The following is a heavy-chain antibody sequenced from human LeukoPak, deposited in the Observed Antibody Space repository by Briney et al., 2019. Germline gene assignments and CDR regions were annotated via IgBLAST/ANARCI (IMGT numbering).Heavy chain of an antibody. D-gene: IGHD1-7*01. Sequence: ASVKVSCKAFGYIFTSYGISWVRQAPGQGLEWMGWISAYNGITDYAQKFQGRVTMTEDTSTDTAYMELSSLRSEDTAVYYCATEVGLELRMDYWGQGTLVTVSS. J-gene: IGHJ4*02. CDR1: GYIFTSYG. V-gene: IGHV1-18*01. CDR2: ISAYNGIT. CDR3: ATEVGLELRMDY.